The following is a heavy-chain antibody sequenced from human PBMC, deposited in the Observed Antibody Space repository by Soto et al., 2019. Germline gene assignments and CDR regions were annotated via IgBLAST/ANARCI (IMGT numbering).Heavy chain of an antibody. CDR3: ARQDMVSYYFDS. J-gene: IGHJ4*02. D-gene: IGHD2-8*01. Sequence: GGSLRLSCAASGFTFSNHGMHWVRQAPGKGLEWVAVIWYDGSYKYYADSVKGRFTISRDNSKNTLYLQMNSLRAEDTALYYCARQDMVSYYFDSWGQGTLVTVSS. CDR2: IWYDGSYK. V-gene: IGHV3-33*01. CDR1: GFTFSNHG.